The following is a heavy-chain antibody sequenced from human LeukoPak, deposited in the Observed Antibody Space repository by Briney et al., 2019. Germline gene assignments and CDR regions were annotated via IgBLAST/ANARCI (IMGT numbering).Heavy chain of an antibody. CDR1: GDSISSGDYY. CDR3: ARVGYSSSWYPKPFDY. CDR2: IYYSGST. V-gene: IGHV4-61*08. D-gene: IGHD6-13*01. Sequence: SETLSLTCTVSGDSISSGDYYWSWIRQPPGKGLEWIGYIYYSGSTNYNPSLKSRVTISVDTSKNQFSLKLSSVTAADTAVYYCARVGYSSSWYPKPFDYWGQGTLVTVSS. J-gene: IGHJ4*02.